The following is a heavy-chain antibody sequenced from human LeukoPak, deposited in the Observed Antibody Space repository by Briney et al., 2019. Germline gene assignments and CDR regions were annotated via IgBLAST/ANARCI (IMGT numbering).Heavy chain of an antibody. CDR1: GDSVSSNSAA. D-gene: IGHD5-18*01. CDR3: ARERIQLWEIHDAFDI. Sequence: SQTLSLTCAISGDSVSSNSAAWSWIRQSPSRGLEWLGRTYYRSKWYNDYAVSVKSRITINPDTSKNQFSLQLNSVTPEDTAVYYCARERIQLWEIHDAFDIWGQGTMVTVSS. J-gene: IGHJ3*02. CDR2: TYYRSKWYN. V-gene: IGHV6-1*01.